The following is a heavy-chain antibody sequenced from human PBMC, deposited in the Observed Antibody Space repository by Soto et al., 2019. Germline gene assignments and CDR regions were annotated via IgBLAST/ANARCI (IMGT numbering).Heavy chain of an antibody. V-gene: IGHV1-18*01. CDR2: ISAYNGNT. CDR3: ARRILDRSGWCYFDY. J-gene: IGHJ4*02. Sequence: GASVKVSCKASGYTFTSYGISWVRQAPGQGLEWMGWISAYNGNTNYAQKLQGRVTMTTDTSTSTAYMELRSLRSDDTAVYYCARRILDRSGWCYFDYWGQGTLVTVSS. CDR1: GYTFTSYG. D-gene: IGHD6-19*01.